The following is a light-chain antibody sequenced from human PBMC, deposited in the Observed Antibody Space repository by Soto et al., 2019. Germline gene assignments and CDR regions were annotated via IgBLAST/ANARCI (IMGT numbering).Light chain of an antibody. J-gene: IGLJ1*01. CDR2: GNT. Sequence: SVLTQPPSVSGAPGQRVTIYCTGTSSNIGAGYPVHWYQQLPGTAPKLLIFGNTNRPSGVPDRFSGSRSGLAITGLQAEDEADYYCQSYDSTLSAYVFGAGTKLTVL. V-gene: IGLV1-40*01. CDR3: QSYDSTLSAYV. CDR1: SSNIGAGYP.